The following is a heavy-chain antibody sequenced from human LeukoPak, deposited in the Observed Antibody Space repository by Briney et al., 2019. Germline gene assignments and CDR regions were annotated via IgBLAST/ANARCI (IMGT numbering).Heavy chain of an antibody. CDR3: AKDQWEFLS. D-gene: IGHD3-10*01. J-gene: IGHJ3*01. CDR1: GFTFISHA. CDR2: ISRDNINT. V-gene: IGHV3-23*01. Sequence: GGSLRPSCVASGFTFISHAMSWVRQTPGKGLEWVSTISRDNINTYYTDSVKGRFTISRDNSKNTLYLQMNSLRADDTAIYYCAKDQWEFLSWGQGTMVTVSS.